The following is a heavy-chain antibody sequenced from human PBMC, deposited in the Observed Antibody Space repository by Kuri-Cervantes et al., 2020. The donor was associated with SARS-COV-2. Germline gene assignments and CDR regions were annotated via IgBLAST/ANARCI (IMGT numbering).Heavy chain of an antibody. V-gene: IGHV2-5*02. CDR1: GFSLSTSGVG. Sequence: SGPPQMKPTQTPALTCNFSGFSLSTSGVGVGWIRQPPGKALEWLALIYWDDDKRYSPSLKSRLTITKDTSKNQVVLTMTNMDPVDTATYYCARIASQQLAFNYFDYWGQGTLVTVSS. CDR3: ARIASQQLAFNYFDY. D-gene: IGHD6-13*01. CDR2: IYWDDDK. J-gene: IGHJ4*02.